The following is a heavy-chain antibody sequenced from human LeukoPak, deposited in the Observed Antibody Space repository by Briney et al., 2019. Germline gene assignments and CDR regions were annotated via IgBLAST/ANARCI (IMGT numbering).Heavy chain of an antibody. V-gene: IGHV3-48*03. D-gene: IGHD5-12*01. CDR1: GFTFSNYE. Sequence: GGSLRLSCAASGFTFSNYEMNWVRQAPGKGLEWVSYISSSGSTIYDADSVKGRFTISRDNAKNSLYLQMNSLRGEDTAVYYCARDRGYDTFDFWGQGTLVTVSS. CDR2: ISSSGSTI. CDR3: ARDRGYDTFDF. J-gene: IGHJ4*02.